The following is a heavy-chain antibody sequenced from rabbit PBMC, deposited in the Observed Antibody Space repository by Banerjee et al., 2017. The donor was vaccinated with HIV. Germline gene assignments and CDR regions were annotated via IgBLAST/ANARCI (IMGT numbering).Heavy chain of an antibody. J-gene: IGHJ4*01. V-gene: IGHV1S47*01. Sequence: QEQLVESGGGLVQPGGSLKLSCKASGFDFSSYGVSWVRQAPGKGLEWIGYIDPVFGSTYYASWVNGRFTISSHNAQNTLYLQLNSLTAADTATYFCVRVGATMTMVIFNLWGQGTLVTVS. D-gene: IGHD2-1*01. CDR2: IDPVFGST. CDR1: GFDFSSYG. CDR3: VRVGATMTMVIFNL.